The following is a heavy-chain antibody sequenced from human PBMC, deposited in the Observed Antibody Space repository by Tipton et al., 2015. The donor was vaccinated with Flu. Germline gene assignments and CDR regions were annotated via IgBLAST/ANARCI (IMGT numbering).Heavy chain of an antibody. J-gene: IGHJ4*02. D-gene: IGHD3-22*01. CDR2: ISHDGSNK. V-gene: IGHV3-30*18. CDR1: GFTFSSYG. CDR3: AKDRGGYYSSLDY. Sequence: SLRLSCAASGFTFSSYGMHWVRQAPGKGLEWVAVISHDGSNKYYADSVKGRFTISRDNSKNTLYLQMNSLRAEDTAVYYCAKDRGGYYSSLDYWGQGTLVTVSS.